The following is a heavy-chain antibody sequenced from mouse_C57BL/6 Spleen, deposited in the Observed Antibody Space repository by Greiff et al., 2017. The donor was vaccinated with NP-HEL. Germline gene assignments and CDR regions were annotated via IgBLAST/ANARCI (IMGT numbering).Heavy chain of an antibody. CDR1: GFTFSSYA. Sequence: EVNLVESGEGLVKPGGSPKLSCAASGFTFSSYAMSWVRQTPEKRLEWVAYISSGGDYIYYADTVKGRFTISRDNARNTLYLQMSSLKSEDTTMYYCTREAAQAAWFAYWGQGTLVTVSA. J-gene: IGHJ3*01. D-gene: IGHD3-2*02. CDR2: ISSGGDYI. CDR3: TREAAQAAWFAY. V-gene: IGHV5-9-1*02.